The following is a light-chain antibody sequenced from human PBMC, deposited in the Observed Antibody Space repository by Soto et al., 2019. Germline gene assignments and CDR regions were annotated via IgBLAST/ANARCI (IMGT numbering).Light chain of an antibody. CDR1: QSVSSSY. CDR2: GAS. J-gene: IGKJ2*01. V-gene: IGKV3-20*01. CDR3: QQYGSSPYT. Sequence: EIVLTQSPGTLSLSPGERATLSCRASQSVSSSYLAWNQQKPGQAPRLLIYGASIRATGIPDRFSRSGSGTDFTLTISRLEPEDFAVYYCQQYGSSPYTFGQGTKLEIK.